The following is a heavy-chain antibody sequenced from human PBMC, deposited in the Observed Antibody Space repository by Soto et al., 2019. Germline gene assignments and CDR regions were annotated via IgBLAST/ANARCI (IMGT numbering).Heavy chain of an antibody. J-gene: IGHJ3*02. CDR2: FDPEDGET. V-gene: IGHV1-24*01. CDR1: GYTLTELS. D-gene: IGHD6-13*01. CDR3: ATLYSSSWSSAFDI. Sequence: GASVKVSCKVSGYTLTELSMHWVRQAPGKGLEWMGGFDPEDGETIYAQKFQGRVTMTEDTSTDTAYMELSSLRSEDTAVYYCATLYSSSWSSAFDIWGQGTMVTVS.